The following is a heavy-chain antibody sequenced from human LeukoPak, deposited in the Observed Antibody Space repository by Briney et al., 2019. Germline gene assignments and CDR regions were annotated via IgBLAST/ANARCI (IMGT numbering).Heavy chain of an antibody. J-gene: IGHJ4*02. CDR2: IRSDGSDT. Sequence: GGSLRLSCAASGFTFSDTWMHWVRQAPGEGLVWVSRIRSDGSDTRYAESVKGRFTISRDNAKNTLYLQMNSLRAEDTAVYYCARDWFHAIDYWGQGTLITVSS. D-gene: IGHD2/OR15-2a*01. CDR1: GFTFSDTW. CDR3: ARDWFHAIDY. V-gene: IGHV3-74*01.